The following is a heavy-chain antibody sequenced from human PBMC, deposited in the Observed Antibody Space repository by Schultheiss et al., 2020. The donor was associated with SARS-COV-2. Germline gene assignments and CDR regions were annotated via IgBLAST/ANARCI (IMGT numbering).Heavy chain of an antibody. Sequence: GGSLRLSCAASGFTVSSNYMSWVRQAPGKGLEWVSVIYSGGSTYYADSVKGRFTISRDNSKNTLYLQMNSLRAEDTAVYYCARDTIFGVVIQSFDYWGQGSLVTVSS. CDR1: GFTVSSNY. D-gene: IGHD3-3*01. V-gene: IGHV3-53*01. CDR2: IYSGGST. CDR3: ARDTIFGVVIQSFDY. J-gene: IGHJ4*02.